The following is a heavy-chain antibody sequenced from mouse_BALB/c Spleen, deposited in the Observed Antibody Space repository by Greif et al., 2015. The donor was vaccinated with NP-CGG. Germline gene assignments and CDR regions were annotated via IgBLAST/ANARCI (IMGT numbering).Heavy chain of an antibody. CDR2: INPGSGGT. Sequence: VQLQQSGAELVRPGTSVKVSCKASGYAFTNYLIEWVKQRPGQGLEWIGVINPGSGGTNYNEKFKGKATLTADKSSSTAYMQLSSLTSDDSAVYFCARVETARATMDYWGQGTSVTVSS. J-gene: IGHJ4*01. CDR1: GYAFTNYL. D-gene: IGHD3-2*01. CDR3: ARVETARATMDY. V-gene: IGHV1-54*03.